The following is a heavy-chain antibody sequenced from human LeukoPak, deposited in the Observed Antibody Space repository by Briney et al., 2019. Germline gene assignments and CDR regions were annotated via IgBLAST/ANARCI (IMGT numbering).Heavy chain of an antibody. CDR3: TRQGFYCSGGSCYPAHYYYMDV. Sequence: GGSLRLSCTASGFTFGDYAMSWVRQAQGKGLEWVGFIRSKAYGGTTEYAASVKGRFTISRDDSKSIAYLQMNSLKTEDTAVYYCTRQGFYCSGGSCYPAHYYYMDVWGKGTTVTVSS. J-gene: IGHJ6*03. CDR1: GFTFGDYA. V-gene: IGHV3-49*04. CDR2: IRSKAYGGTT. D-gene: IGHD2-15*01.